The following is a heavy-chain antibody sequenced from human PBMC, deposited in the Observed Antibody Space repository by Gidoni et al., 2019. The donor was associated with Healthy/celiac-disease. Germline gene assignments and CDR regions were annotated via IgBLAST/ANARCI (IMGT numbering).Heavy chain of an antibody. CDR2: IWYDGSNK. Sequence: QVQLVESGGGVLQPGRSLRLSCAASGFTISRYGMHWVRQAPGKGLEWVAVIWYDGSNKYYADSVKGRFTISRDNSKNTLYLQMNSLRAEDTAVYYCARDRQAVTTPDAFDIWGQGTMVTVSS. J-gene: IGHJ3*02. CDR3: ARDRQAVTTPDAFDI. D-gene: IGHD4-17*01. V-gene: IGHV3-33*01. CDR1: GFTISRYG.